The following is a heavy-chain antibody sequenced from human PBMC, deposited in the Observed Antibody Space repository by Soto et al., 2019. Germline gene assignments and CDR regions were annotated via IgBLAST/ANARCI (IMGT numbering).Heavy chain of an antibody. CDR2: IIPIFGTA. J-gene: IGHJ4*02. D-gene: IGHD3-3*01. Sequence: SVKVSCKASGGTFSSYAISWVRQAPGQGLEWMGGIIPIFGTANYAQKFQGRVTITADESTSTAYMELSSLRSEDTAVYYCAAAELTGSGPFDYWGQGTRVTVSS. CDR3: AAAELTGSGPFDY. V-gene: IGHV1-69*13. CDR1: GGTFSSYA.